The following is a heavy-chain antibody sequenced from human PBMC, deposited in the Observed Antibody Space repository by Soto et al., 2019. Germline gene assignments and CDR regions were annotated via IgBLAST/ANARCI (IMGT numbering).Heavy chain of an antibody. J-gene: IGHJ4*02. Sequence: QVQLVQSGAEVKKPGASVKVSCKASGYTFTSYAISWVRQAPGQGLEWMGWISAYNGNTNYAKKLQGRVTMTTDTSTTTAYMELRSLHYCVTAVHYCARSGPPAGYWGKGTLVPVSP. CDR2: ISAYNGNT. V-gene: IGHV1-18*01. CDR3: ARSGPPAGY. D-gene: IGHD3-10*01. CDR1: GYTFTSYA.